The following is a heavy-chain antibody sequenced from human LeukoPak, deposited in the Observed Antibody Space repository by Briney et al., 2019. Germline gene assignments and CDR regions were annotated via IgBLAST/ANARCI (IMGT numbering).Heavy chain of an antibody. V-gene: IGHV4-4*02. J-gene: IGHJ3*02. CDR1: GGSISSSNW. Sequence: SETLSLTCAVSGGSISSSNWWSWIRQPPGKGLEWIGEIYHSGSTNYNPSLKSRVTISVDKSKNQFSLKLSSVTAADTAVYYCARDCSSTSCYLEIDAFDIWGQGTMVTVSS. D-gene: IGHD2-2*01. CDR3: ARDCSSTSCYLEIDAFDI. CDR2: IYHSGST.